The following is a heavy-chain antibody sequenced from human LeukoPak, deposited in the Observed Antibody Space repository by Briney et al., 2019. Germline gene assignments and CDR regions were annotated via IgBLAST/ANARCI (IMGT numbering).Heavy chain of an antibody. Sequence: PGGSLRLSCAASGFIVSSKYMSWVRQAPGKGLEWVSAVYSNDNTYYADPVKGRFTISRDNSRELLYLQMNSLRVEDTAVYYCAKDPNGDYVGAFDSWGQGTMVTVSS. D-gene: IGHD4-17*01. CDR1: GFIVSSKY. V-gene: IGHV3-53*01. J-gene: IGHJ3*02. CDR3: AKDPNGDYVGAFDS. CDR2: VYSNDNT.